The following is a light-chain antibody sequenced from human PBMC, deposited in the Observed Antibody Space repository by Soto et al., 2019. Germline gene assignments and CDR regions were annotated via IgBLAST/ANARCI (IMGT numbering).Light chain of an antibody. J-gene: IGLJ1*01. V-gene: IGLV2-14*03. CDR1: SRDVGAYNY. CDR3: SSYTTTSTYV. CDR2: DVS. Sequence: QSALTQSASVSGSPGQSISISCTGTSRDVGAYNYVSWYQQHPGKAPKLLLYDVSNRPSGVSSRFSGSKSGNTASLTISGLQAEDEADYYCSSYTTTSTYVFGSGTQLTVL.